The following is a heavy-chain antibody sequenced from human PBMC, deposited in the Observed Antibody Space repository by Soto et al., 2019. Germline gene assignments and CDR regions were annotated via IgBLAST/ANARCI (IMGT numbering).Heavy chain of an antibody. CDR2: INPSGGST. D-gene: IGHD6-6*01. Sequence: ASMKVSCKASGYTFTSYYMHWLRQAPGQGLEWMGIINPSGGSTSYAQKFQGRVTMTRDTSTSTVYMELSSLRSEDTAAYYCARDRSSASYDYWGQGTLVTVSS. V-gene: IGHV1-46*01. CDR1: GYTFTSYY. J-gene: IGHJ4*02. CDR3: ARDRSSASYDY.